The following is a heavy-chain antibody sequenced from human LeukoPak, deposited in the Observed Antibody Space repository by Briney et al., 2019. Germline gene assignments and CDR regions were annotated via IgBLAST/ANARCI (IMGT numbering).Heavy chain of an antibody. CDR1: GFTFSSYA. V-gene: IGHV3-23*01. D-gene: IGHD1/OR15-1a*01. Sequence: GGSLRLSCAASGFTFSSYAMSWVRQAPGKGLEWVSVISLSDSIFYADSVKGRFTISRDNSKNTVHLQMNSLRVDDTAVYYCAKVATPNTLDAFDIWGQGTMVTVSS. CDR2: ISLSDSI. CDR3: AKVATPNTLDAFDI. J-gene: IGHJ3*02.